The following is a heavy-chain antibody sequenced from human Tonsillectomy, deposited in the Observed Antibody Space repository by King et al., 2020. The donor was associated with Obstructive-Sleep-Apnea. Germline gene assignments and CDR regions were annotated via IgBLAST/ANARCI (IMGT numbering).Heavy chain of an antibody. D-gene: IGHD2-15*01. J-gene: IGHJ4*02. CDR3: VRDGASGGPDLDY. V-gene: IGHV3-74*03. CDR1: GFTFSYYW. Sequence: VQLVESGGDLVQPGGSLRLSCAASGFTFSYYWMYWVRQAPGKGLECVALINSDEKSTTYADSVKGRFTISRDNAKNTLFRQLNSLRAEDTAMYYCVRDGASGGPDLDYWGRGTLVTVSS. CDR2: INSDEKST.